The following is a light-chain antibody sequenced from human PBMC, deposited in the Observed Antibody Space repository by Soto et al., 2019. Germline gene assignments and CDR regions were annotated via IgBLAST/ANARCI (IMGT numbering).Light chain of an antibody. V-gene: IGKV1-5*03. J-gene: IGKJ1*01. CDR3: QQYNSYSWT. CDR1: QSISTW. Sequence: DIQMTQSPSTLSASXXXXXXITCRASQSISTWLAWYQQKPGQAPKLLIYQASSLEGGVPSRFSGSGSGTEFTLTISSLQPDDFATYYCQQYNSYSWTFGQGTKVEIK. CDR2: QAS.